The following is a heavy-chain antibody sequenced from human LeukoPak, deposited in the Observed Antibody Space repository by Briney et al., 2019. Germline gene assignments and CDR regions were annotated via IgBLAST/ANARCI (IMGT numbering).Heavy chain of an antibody. CDR1: GASISSYS. CDR3: ARLSSGRPHEYFQH. V-gene: IGHV4-59*01. Sequence: PSETLSLTCTVSGASISSYSWSWIRQAPGKGLEWVAYIYYSGSTNYNPSLKSRATISVDTSKNQFSLKLTSVTAADTAVYYCARLSSGRPHEYFQHWGQGTLVTVSS. J-gene: IGHJ1*01. CDR2: IYYSGST. D-gene: IGHD3-22*01.